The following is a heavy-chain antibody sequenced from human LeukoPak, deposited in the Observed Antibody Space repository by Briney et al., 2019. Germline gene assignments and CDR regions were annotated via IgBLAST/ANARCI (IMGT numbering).Heavy chain of an antibody. V-gene: IGHV3-7*03. D-gene: IGHD1-1*01. Sequence: GGTLRLSCAASGFTFSNYGMSWVRQAPGKGLEWVANIKQDGSEKYYVDSVKGRFTISRDNAKNSLYLQMNSLRAEDTALYYCARGIDDGDNWFDPWGQGTLVTVSS. CDR3: ARGIDDGDNWFDP. J-gene: IGHJ5*02. CDR2: IKQDGSEK. CDR1: GFTFSNYG.